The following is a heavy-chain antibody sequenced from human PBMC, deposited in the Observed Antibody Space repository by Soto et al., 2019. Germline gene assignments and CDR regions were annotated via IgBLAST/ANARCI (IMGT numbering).Heavy chain of an antibody. V-gene: IGHV1-46*03. J-gene: IGHJ5*02. Sequence: GASVKVSCKASGYTFTSYYMHWVRQAPGQGLEWMGIINPSGGSTSYAQKFQGRVTMTRDTSTSTVYMELSSLRSEDTAVYYCARGVVVVPAAIPSWFDPWGQGTLVTVSS. CDR2: INPSGGST. D-gene: IGHD2-2*01. CDR3: ARGVVVVPAAIPSWFDP. CDR1: GYTFTSYY.